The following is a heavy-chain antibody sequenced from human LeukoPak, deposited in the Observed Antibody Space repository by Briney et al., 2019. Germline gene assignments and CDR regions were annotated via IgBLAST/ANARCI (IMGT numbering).Heavy chain of an antibody. V-gene: IGHV3-48*02. D-gene: IGHD4-17*01. Sequence: GGSLRLSCAASGFTFSNYSLNCVRQATAKELEEFSYISSSSSTIYYASSVKGRFTISRDNAKNSLYLEMNSLRDEDTAVYYCARDRGDMTTVIHDAFDIWGQGTMVTVSS. J-gene: IGHJ3*02. CDR1: GFTFSNYS. CDR3: ARDRGDMTTVIHDAFDI. CDR2: ISSSSSTI.